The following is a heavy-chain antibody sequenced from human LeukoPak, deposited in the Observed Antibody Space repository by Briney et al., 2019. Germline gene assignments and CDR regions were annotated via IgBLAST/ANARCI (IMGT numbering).Heavy chain of an antibody. V-gene: IGHV3-43D*03. CDR3: ARDGDGDYVFSYYFDY. CDR2: ITWDGGNT. CDR1: GFSFDDYA. Sequence: GGSLRLSCAASGFSFDDYAMHWVRQAPGKGLEWVSLITWDGGNTYYADSVKGRFTISRDNSKNSLYLQMNSLRVEDTAVYYCARDGDGDYVFSYYFDYWGQGTLVTVSS. D-gene: IGHD4-17*01. J-gene: IGHJ4*02.